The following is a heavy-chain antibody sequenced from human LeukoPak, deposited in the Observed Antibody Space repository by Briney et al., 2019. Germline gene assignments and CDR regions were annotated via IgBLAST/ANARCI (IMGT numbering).Heavy chain of an antibody. CDR1: GYTFTSSA. D-gene: IGHD2-2*01. CDR3: ARQGPGYCSGTSCYGVDY. J-gene: IGHJ4*02. CDR2: INTKTGNP. V-gene: IGHV7-4-1*02. Sequence: ASVKVSCKASGYTFTSSAMNWVRQAPGQGLEWMGWINTKTGNPTYAQGFTGRFVFSLDTSVSTAYLQISSLKAEDTAVYYCARQGPGYCSGTSCYGVDYWGQGTLVTV.